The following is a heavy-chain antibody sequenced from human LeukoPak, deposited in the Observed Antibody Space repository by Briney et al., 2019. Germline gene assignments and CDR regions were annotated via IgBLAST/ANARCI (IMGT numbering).Heavy chain of an antibody. CDR2: LSYDGSNK. CDR1: GFTFSSYA. CDR3: AREQQLFHLDY. D-gene: IGHD6-13*01. J-gene: IGHJ4*02. Sequence: GGSLRLSCAASGFTFSSYAMHWVRQAPGKGLEWVAVLSYDGSNKYYADSVKGRFTISRDNSKNTLYLQMNSLRAEDTAVYYCAREQQLFHLDYWGQGTLVTVSS. V-gene: IGHV3-30*01.